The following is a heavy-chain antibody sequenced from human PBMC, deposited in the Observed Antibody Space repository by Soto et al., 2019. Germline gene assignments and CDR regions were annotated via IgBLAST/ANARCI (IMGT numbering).Heavy chain of an antibody. CDR2: ISYDGSNK. D-gene: IGHD6-19*01. CDR3: AKDPLKHWLVPPYGMDV. J-gene: IGHJ6*02. V-gene: IGHV3-30*18. CDR1: GFTFSSYG. Sequence: QVQLVESGGGVVQPGRSLRLSCAASGFTFSSYGMHWVRQAPGKGLEWVAVISYDGSNKYYADSVKGRFTISRDNSKNTLYLQMNSLRAEDTAVYYCAKDPLKHWLVPPYGMDVWGQGTTVTVSS.